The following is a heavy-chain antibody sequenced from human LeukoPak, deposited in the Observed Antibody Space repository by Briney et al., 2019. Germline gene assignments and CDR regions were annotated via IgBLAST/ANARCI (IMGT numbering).Heavy chain of an antibody. J-gene: IGHJ4*02. D-gene: IGHD3-16*01. CDR1: GFTFSGFA. CDR3: AKEIRPNDH. CDR2: ISYDGSNK. Sequence: GGSLRLSCAASGFTFSGFAMHWVRQAPGKGLEWVAVISYDGSNKYSADSVKGRFTISRDNSKKTLFLQMNSLRVDDTAIYYCAKEIRPNDHWGQGTLVIVSS. V-gene: IGHV3-30*04.